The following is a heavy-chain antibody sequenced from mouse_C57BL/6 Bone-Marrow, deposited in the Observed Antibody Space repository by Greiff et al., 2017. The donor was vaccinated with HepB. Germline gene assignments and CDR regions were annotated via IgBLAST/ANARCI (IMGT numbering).Heavy chain of an antibody. CDR2: IDPSDSET. D-gene: IGHD2-5*01. V-gene: IGHV1-52*01. J-gene: IGHJ3*01. Sequence: QVQLQQPGAELVRPGSSVKLSCKASGYTFTSYWMHWVKQRPIQGLEWIGTIDPSDSETHYNHKFKDKATLTGDKSSSTAYMQLSSLTSEDSAVYYCARGRAYYSNYVGFAYWGQGTLVTVSA. CDR3: ARGRAYYSNYVGFAY. CDR1: GYTFTSYW.